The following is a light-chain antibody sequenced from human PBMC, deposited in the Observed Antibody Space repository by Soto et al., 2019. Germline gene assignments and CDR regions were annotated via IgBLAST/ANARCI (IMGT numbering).Light chain of an antibody. V-gene: IGLV1-47*01. J-gene: IGLJ3*02. CDR3: AAWDDSLRGGV. CDR1: ISNIGSNY. Sequence: QSVLTQPPSASGTPGQRVTISCSESISNIGSNYIYWYQQLPGTAPKLLIYRDTQRPSGVPDRFSGSKSGTSASLAISGLRSEDEADYYCAAWDDSLRGGVFGGGTKLNVL. CDR2: RDT.